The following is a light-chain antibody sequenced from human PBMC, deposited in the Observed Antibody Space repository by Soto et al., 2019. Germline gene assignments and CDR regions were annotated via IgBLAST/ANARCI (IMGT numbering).Light chain of an antibody. CDR2: DAS. CDR3: QKYSSAPFT. CDR1: QALSSY. Sequence: EIQLTQSPTSLSSSLGDRVTISCRASQALSSYLAWYQQKPGQGPKLLIYDASTLPSGAPSRFSGSGSGTDFTLTISSLQPEDVATYYCQKYSSAPFTFGPGTKVQIK. V-gene: IGKV1-27*01. J-gene: IGKJ3*01.